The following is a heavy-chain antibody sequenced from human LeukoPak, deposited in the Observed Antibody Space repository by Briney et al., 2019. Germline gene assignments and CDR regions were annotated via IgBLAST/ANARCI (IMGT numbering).Heavy chain of an antibody. CDR2: INTNTGNP. CDR3: ARDGVQWLVRGYFDY. V-gene: IGHV7-4-1*01. Sequence: ASVKVSCKASGYTFTSYAMNWVRQAPGQGLEWMGWINTNTGNPTYAQGFTGRFVFSLDTSVSTAYLQIGSLKAEDTAVYYCARDGVQWLVRGYFDYWGQGTLVTVSS. J-gene: IGHJ4*02. D-gene: IGHD6-19*01. CDR1: GYTFTSYA.